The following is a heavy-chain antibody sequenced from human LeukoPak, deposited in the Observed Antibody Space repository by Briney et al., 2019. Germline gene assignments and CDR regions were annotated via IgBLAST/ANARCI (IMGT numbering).Heavy chain of an antibody. V-gene: IGHV3-30-3*01. CDR3: ARARTFGYCSSTSCQGFDP. J-gene: IGHJ5*02. D-gene: IGHD2-2*01. Sequence: GGSLRLSCAASGFTFSSYAMHWVRQAPGKGLEWVAVISYDGSNKYYADSVKGRFTISRDNSKNTLYLQMNSLRAEDTAVYYCARARTFGYCSSTSCQGFDPWGQGTLVTVSS. CDR1: GFTFSSYA. CDR2: ISYDGSNK.